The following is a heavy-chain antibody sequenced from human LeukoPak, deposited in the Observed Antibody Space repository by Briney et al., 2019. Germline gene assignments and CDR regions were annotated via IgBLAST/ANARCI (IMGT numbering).Heavy chain of an antibody. CDR2: VDPEDGET. Sequence: ASVKVSCKVSGYTFTDYYMHWVQQAPGKGLEWMGLVDPEDGETIYAEKFQGRVTITADTSTDTAYVELSSLRSEDTAVYYCALGEPAARSFDPWGQGTLVTVSS. D-gene: IGHD2-2*01. CDR3: ALGEPAARSFDP. V-gene: IGHV1-69-2*01. CDR1: GYTFTDYY. J-gene: IGHJ5*02.